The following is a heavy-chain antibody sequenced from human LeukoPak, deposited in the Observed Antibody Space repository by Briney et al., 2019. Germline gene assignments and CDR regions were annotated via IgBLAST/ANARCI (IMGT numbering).Heavy chain of an antibody. CDR2: ISSSSSYI. CDR1: GFTFSSYS. Sequence: PGESLRLSCAASGFTFSSYSMNWVRQAPGKGLEWVSSISSSSSYIYYADSVKGRFTISRDNAKNSLYLQMNSLRAEDTAVYYCARVGSGYLYYFDYWGQGTLVTVSS. J-gene: IGHJ4*02. CDR3: ARVGSGYLYYFDY. V-gene: IGHV3-21*01. D-gene: IGHD3-22*01.